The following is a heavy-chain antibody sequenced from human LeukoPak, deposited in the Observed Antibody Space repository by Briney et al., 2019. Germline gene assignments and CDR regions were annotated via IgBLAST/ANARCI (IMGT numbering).Heavy chain of an antibody. CDR2: INLSVGP. V-gene: IGHV4-34*08. CDR3: ATSPQYTGYDWGWFSDYYIDA. J-gene: IGHJ6*03. D-gene: IGHD1-1*01. CDR1: AGTSDAYY. Sequence: PSETLSLTCAVYAGTSDAYYGSWIRQSPGKGREWLGEINLSVGPNYTPSLKGRVTLSIDPSKNQFSLKLTSVTAADTGVYYCATSPQYTGYDWGWFSDYYIDAWGPGTTVTVSS.